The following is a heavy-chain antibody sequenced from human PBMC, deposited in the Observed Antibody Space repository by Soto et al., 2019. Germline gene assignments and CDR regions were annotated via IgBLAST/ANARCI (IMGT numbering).Heavy chain of an antibody. CDR3: AKDKRGTTSFDY. CDR2: ISDRGHTT. V-gene: IGHV3-23*01. D-gene: IGHD1-1*01. CDR1: GFTISSYA. Sequence: EVQLLESGGGLVQPGGSLRLSCAASGFTISSYAMSWVRQAPGKGLEWVAAISDRGHTTHYADSVKGRFTISRDTSKNQQYLQMNNLRAENTAVYYCAKDKRGTTSFDYWGRGTPVTVSS. J-gene: IGHJ4*02.